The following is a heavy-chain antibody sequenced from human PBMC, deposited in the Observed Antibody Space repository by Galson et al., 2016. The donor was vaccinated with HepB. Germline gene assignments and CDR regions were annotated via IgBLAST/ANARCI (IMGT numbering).Heavy chain of an antibody. J-gene: IGHJ6*02. CDR2: IIPIIHTT. V-gene: IGHV1-69*13. CDR3: ARDRVGIRRAAPLYSYYGMDV. Sequence: SVKVSCKASGGTFSSYAISWVRQAPGQGLEWMGRIIPIIHTTNYAPKFQGRVTITADESTSTAYMELTSLRPEDTAVYFCARDRVGIRRAAPLYSYYGMDVWGQGATVTVSS. CDR1: GGTFSSYA. D-gene: IGHD2-21*01.